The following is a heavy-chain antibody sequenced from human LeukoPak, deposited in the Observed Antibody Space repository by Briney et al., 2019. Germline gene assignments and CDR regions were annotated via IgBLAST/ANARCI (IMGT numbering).Heavy chain of an antibody. CDR2: IRYDGSNK. CDR3: ASESITIFGVAHRPDY. Sequence: TGGSLRLSCAASGFTFSSYGMHWVRQAPGKGLEWVAFIRYDGSNKYYADSVKGRFTITRDNAKNSLYLQMNSLRAEDTAVYYCASESITIFGVAHRPDYWGQGTLVTVSS. J-gene: IGHJ4*02. V-gene: IGHV3-30*02. CDR1: GFTFSSYG. D-gene: IGHD3-3*01.